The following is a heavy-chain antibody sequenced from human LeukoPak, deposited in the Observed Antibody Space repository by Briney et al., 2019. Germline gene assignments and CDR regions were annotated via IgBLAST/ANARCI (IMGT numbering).Heavy chain of an antibody. D-gene: IGHD3-22*01. V-gene: IGHV1-69*06. J-gene: IGHJ4*02. CDR3: ARDRALDYYDSSGYFDY. Sequence: GSSVKVSCKASGGTFSSYAISWGRQAPGQGLEWMGGIIPIFGTANYAQKFQGRVTITADKSTSTAYMELSSLRSEDTAVYYCARDRALDYYDSSGYFDYWGQGTLVTVSS. CDR1: GGTFSSYA. CDR2: IIPIFGTA.